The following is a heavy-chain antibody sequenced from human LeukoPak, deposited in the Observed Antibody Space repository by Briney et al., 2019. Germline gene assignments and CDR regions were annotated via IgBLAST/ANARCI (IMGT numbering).Heavy chain of an antibody. V-gene: IGHV4-34*01. Sequence: SETLSLTCAVYGGSLSGYYWSWIRQPPGKGLEWIGEINHSGSTNYNPSLKSRVTISVDTSKKQFSLKLSSVTAADTAVYYCARAGGGVVDASSPYYYYYMDVWGKGTAVTVSS. J-gene: IGHJ6*03. CDR2: INHSGST. D-gene: IGHD2-15*01. CDR3: ARAGGGVVDASSPYYYYYMDV. CDR1: GGSLSGYY.